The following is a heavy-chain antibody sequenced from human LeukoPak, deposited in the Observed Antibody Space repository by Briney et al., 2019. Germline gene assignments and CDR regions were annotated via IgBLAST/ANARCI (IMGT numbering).Heavy chain of an antibody. CDR3: AREREDYDSTTGY. D-gene: IGHD3-22*01. Sequence: PGGSLRLSCAASGFTFSSYAMHWVRQAPGKGLEWGAVISYDGSNKYYAHSVKGRFTIPRDNSKNTPYRQMSSLRAEDTTVYCCAREREDYDSTTGYWGEGTLVTVYS. CDR2: ISYDGSNK. V-gene: IGHV3-30-3*01. J-gene: IGHJ4*02. CDR1: GFTFSSYA.